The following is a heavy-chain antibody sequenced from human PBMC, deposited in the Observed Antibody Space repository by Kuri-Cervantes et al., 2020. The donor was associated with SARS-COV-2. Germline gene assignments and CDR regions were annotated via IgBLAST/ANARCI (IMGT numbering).Heavy chain of an antibody. CDR1: GFTFSSYA. V-gene: IGHV3-23*01. CDR3: AKKFESSGIAAAGTEMCFDY. Sequence: GGSLRLSCTASGFTFSSYAMSWVRQAPGKGLEWVSAISGSGGSTYYADSVKGRFTISRDNSKNTLYLQMNSLRAEDTAVYYCAKKFESSGIAAAGTEMCFDYWGQGTLVTVSS. J-gene: IGHJ4*02. CDR2: ISGSGGST. D-gene: IGHD6-13*01.